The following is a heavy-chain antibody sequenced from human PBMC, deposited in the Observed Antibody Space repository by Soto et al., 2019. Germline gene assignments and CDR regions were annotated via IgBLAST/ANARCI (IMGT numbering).Heavy chain of an antibody. D-gene: IGHD3-22*01. J-gene: IGHJ4*02. CDR2: IYYSGST. CDR1: GGSISSGDYY. V-gene: IGHV4-30-4*01. CDR3: ARDGDYYDSSGYYWRYFDY. Sequence: TLSLTCTVSGGSISSGDYYWSWIRQPPGKGLEWIGYIYYSGSTYYNPSLKSRVTISVDTSKNQFSLKLSSVTAADTAVYYCARDGDYYDSSGYYWRYFDYWGQGTLVTVS.